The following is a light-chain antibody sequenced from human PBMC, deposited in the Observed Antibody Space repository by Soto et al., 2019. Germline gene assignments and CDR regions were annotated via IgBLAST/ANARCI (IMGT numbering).Light chain of an antibody. CDR1: QSVSSTY. Sequence: CRTRQSVSSTYLAWYRQKPGQAPRLLIYGASSRATGIPDRFSGSVSRPNFAHVISLRSRDSFAVDFSHPYAGSPWVFGRGTKVDIK. V-gene: IGKV3-20*01. CDR3: HPYAGSPWV. CDR2: GAS. J-gene: IGKJ1*01.